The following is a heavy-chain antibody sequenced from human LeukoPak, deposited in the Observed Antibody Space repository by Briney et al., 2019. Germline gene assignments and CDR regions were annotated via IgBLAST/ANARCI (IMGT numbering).Heavy chain of an antibody. D-gene: IGHD3-22*01. V-gene: IGHV1-18*01. Sequence: PWASVKVSCKASGYTFTSYGISWVRQAPGQGLEWMGWISAYNGNTNYAQKLQGRVTMTTDTSTSTAYMELRSLRSDDTAVYYCARDFPYYYDSSGYPSFDYWGQGTLVTVSS. CDR3: ARDFPYYYDSSGYPSFDY. J-gene: IGHJ4*02. CDR1: GYTFTSYG. CDR2: ISAYNGNT.